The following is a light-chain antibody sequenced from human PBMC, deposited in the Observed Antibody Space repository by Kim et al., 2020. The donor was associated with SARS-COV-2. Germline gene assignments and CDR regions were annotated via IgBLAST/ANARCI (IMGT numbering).Light chain of an antibody. Sequence: IGNNLAWLQQKPGKAPKSLIIAASSLQSGVPSRFSGSASGTDFTLTISSLQPEDFATYYCQQYNSYPLTFGGGTKLEI. CDR1: IGNN. V-gene: IGKV1-16*01. J-gene: IGKJ4*01. CDR3: QQYNSYPLT. CDR2: AAS.